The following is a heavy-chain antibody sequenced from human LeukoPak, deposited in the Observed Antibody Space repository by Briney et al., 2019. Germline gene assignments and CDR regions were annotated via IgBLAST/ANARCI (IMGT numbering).Heavy chain of an antibody. CDR3: AKPYDTSGNYWAPFDY. V-gene: IGHV3-23*01. J-gene: IGHJ4*02. D-gene: IGHD3-22*01. CDR2: IGGTGDST. CDR1: GFTFSTYA. Sequence: PGGSLRLSCAASGFTFSTYAMTWVRQAPGKGLEWVSAIGGTGDSTYYADSVKGRFTISRDNSKNTLYLQTNSLRAEDTAIYYCAKPYDTSGNYWAPFDYWGQGTLVTVSS.